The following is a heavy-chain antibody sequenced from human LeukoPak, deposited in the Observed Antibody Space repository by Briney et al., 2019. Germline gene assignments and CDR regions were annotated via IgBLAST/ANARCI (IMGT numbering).Heavy chain of an antibody. CDR1: GFTFSSYA. V-gene: IGHV3-30*02. D-gene: IGHD5-12*01. J-gene: IGHJ4*02. CDR3: ANRGYSGYNFDY. CDR2: IRYDGSNK. Sequence: GGSLRLSCAASGFTFSSYAMTWVRQAPGKGLEWVAFIRYDGSNKYYADSVKGRFTISRDNSKNTLYLQMNSLRAEDTAVYYCANRGYSGYNFDYWGQGTLVTVSS.